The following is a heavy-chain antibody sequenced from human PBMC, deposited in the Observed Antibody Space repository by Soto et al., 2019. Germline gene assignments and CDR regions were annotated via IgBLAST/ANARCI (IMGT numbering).Heavy chain of an antibody. CDR3: ARDDPITIFGVADAFDI. J-gene: IGHJ3*02. CDR2: ISSSSSTI. CDR1: GFTFSSYS. V-gene: IGHV3-48*01. D-gene: IGHD3-3*01. Sequence: EVQLVESGGGLVQPGGSLRLSCAASGFTFSSYSMNWVRQAPGKGLEWVSYISSSSSTIYYADSVKGRFTISRDNAKNSLYLQMNSLRAEDTAVYCCARDDPITIFGVADAFDIWGQGTMVTVSS.